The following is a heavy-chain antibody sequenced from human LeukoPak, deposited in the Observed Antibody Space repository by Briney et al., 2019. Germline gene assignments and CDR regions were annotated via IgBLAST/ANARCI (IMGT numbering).Heavy chain of an antibody. D-gene: IGHD3-3*01. CDR3: ARGRFLDRYYYYYMDV. CDR2: IVHIGTT. V-gene: IGHV4-30-2*01. CDR1: GGAISSIGSA. Sequence: SETLSPTCAVSGGAISSIGSAWSWIRQPQGRGREGLGYIVHIGTTYYSPSLKSRVTISVARSNHQFSLKLRSVTAADTAVYYCARGRFLDRYYYYYMDVWGKGTTLTVSS. J-gene: IGHJ6*03.